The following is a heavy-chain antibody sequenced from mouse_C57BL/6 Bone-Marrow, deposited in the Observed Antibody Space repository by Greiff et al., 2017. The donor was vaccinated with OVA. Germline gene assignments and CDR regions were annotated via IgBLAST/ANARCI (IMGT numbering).Heavy chain of an antibody. CDR1: GYSFTGYY. D-gene: IGHD3-2*02. CDR3: AREIDSSGYPDY. J-gene: IGHJ2*01. V-gene: IGHV1-42*01. CDR2: INPSTGGT. Sequence: VQLKQSGPELVKPGASVKISCKASGYSFTGYYMNWVKQSPEKSLEWIGEINPSTGGTTYNQKFKAKATLTVDKSSSTAYMQLKSLTSEDSAVYYCAREIDSSGYPDYWGQGTTRTVSS.